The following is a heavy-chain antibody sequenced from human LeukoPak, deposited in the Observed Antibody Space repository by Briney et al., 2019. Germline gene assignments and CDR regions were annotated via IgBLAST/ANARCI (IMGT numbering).Heavy chain of an antibody. CDR2: ISYDGSNK. J-gene: IGHJ6*04. CDR1: GFTFSSYG. V-gene: IGHV3-30*18. D-gene: IGHD2-2*01. CDR3: AKDYCSSTSCYADYYYGMDV. Sequence: GRSLRLSCAASGFTFSSYGMHWVRQAPGKGLEWMAVISYDGSNKYYAGSVKGRFTISRDNSKNTLYLQMNSLRAEDTAVYYCAKDYCSSTSCYADYYYGMDVWGKGTTVTVSS.